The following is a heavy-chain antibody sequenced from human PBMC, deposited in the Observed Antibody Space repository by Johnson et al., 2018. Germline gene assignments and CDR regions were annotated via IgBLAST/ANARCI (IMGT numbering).Heavy chain of an antibody. V-gene: IGHV3-30-3*01. D-gene: IGHD5-18*01. CDR3: AKDLEYSYGLLGFYYGMDV. J-gene: IGHJ6*02. CDR1: GFSFSSYA. Sequence: QLVQSGGGVVQPGRSLRLSCAASGFSFSSYAMHWVRQAPGKGLKWVAVISYDGSSKYYAGSVKGRFTISRDNSKNTLYLQMNSLRAEDTAVYYCAKDLEYSYGLLGFYYGMDVWGQGTTVTVSS. CDR2: ISYDGSSK.